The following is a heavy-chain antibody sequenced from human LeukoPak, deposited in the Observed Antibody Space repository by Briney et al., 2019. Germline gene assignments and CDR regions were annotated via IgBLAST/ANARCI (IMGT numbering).Heavy chain of an antibody. D-gene: IGHD1-26*01. CDR2: IRHDESHK. J-gene: IGHJ4*02. V-gene: IGHV3-30*02. Sequence: PGGSLRLSCAASGFTFSSYGMHWVRQAPGKGLEWVAFIRHDESHKYYADSVKGRFTISRDNSKNTLYLQMNSLRAEDTAVYYCATASSGSYVYYFDYWGQGTLVTVSS. CDR3: ATASSGSYVYYFDY. CDR1: GFTFSSYG.